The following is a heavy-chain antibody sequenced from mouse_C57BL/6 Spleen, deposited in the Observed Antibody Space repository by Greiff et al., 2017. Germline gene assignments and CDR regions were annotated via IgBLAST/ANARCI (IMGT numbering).Heavy chain of an antibody. CDR2: LYPSDSET. CDR3: ASIYYMFAY. J-gene: IGHJ3*01. D-gene: IGHD1-1*01. CDR1: GYTFTSYW. V-gene: IGHV1-61*01. Sequence: QVQLQQPGAELVRPGSSVKLSCKASGYTFTSYWMDWVKQRPGQGLEWIGNLYPSDSETHYNQKFKDKATLTVDKSSSTAYMQLSSLTSEDSAVYYCASIYYMFAYWGQGTLVTVSA.